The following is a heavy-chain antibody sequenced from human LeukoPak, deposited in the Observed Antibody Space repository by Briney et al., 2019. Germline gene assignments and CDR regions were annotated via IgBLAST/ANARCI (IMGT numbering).Heavy chain of an antibody. Sequence: PGGSLRLSCAASGFSFSTYWMGWVRQAPGKGLEWVASVNSDGSVKKYVDSVRDRVTISRDNAKNALYLQMNTLSAEDTVMYYCARLFGGVTIFDCWGQGALVTVSS. CDR3: ARLFGGVTIFDC. CDR1: GFSFSTYW. J-gene: IGHJ5*01. D-gene: IGHD4-17*01. V-gene: IGHV3-7*01. CDR2: VNSDGSVK.